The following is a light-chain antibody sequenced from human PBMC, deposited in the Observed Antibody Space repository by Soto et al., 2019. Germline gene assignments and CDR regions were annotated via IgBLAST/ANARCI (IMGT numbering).Light chain of an antibody. J-gene: IGLJ1*01. CDR3: ISYAGSNSYV. V-gene: IGLV2-8*01. Sequence: QSALTQPPSASGSPGQSVTISCTGTSSDVGYYNYVSWYQQYPGKAPKLIIYEVSIRPSGVPDRFSGSRSGNTASLTVSGLQAEDEADYYCISYAGSNSYVFGTGTKLNVL. CDR2: EVS. CDR1: SSDVGYYNY.